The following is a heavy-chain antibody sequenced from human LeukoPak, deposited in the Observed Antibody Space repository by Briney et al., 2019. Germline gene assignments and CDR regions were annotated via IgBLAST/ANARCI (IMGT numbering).Heavy chain of an antibody. D-gene: IGHD2-2*01. CDR3: ARYAHDAFDI. Sequence: GGSLRLSCAAPGFTFSTYSLNWVRQAPGKGLEWVSSISSSSNYIYYADSVKGRFTISRDNAKNSLYLQMSSLRAEDTAVFYCARYAHDAFDIWGQGTMVTVSS. V-gene: IGHV3-21*01. J-gene: IGHJ3*02. CDR1: GFTFSTYS. CDR2: ISSSSNYI.